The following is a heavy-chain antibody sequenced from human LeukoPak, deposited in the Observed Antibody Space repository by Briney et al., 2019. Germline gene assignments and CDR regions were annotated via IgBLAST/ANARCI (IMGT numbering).Heavy chain of an antibody. CDR1: GFTFNSYA. V-gene: IGHV3-30*04. J-gene: IGHJ4*02. CDR2: VSYDGSNK. Sequence: GGSLRLSCAASGFTFNSYAMHWVRQAPGKGLEWVAVVSYDGSNKYYADSVKGRFTISRDNSKNTLYLQMNSLRAEDTAVYYCARSPSMITVDYWGQGTLVTVSS. D-gene: IGHD3-16*01. CDR3: ARSPSMITVDY.